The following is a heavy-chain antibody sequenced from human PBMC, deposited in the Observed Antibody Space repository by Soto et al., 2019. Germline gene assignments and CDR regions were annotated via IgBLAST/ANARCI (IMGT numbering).Heavy chain of an antibody. Sequence: ASVKVSCKASGGTFSSYTISWVRQATGQGLEWMGWMNPNSGNTGYAQKFQGRVTMTRNTSISTAYMELSSLRSEDTAVYYCARASRTYYYDSSGYYAFDIWGQGTMVTVSS. V-gene: IGHV1-8*02. D-gene: IGHD3-22*01. CDR2: MNPNSGNT. J-gene: IGHJ3*02. CDR1: GGTFSSYT. CDR3: ARASRTYYYDSSGYYAFDI.